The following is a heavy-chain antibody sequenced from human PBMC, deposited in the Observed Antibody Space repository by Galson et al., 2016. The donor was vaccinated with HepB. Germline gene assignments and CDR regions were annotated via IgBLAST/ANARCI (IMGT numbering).Heavy chain of an antibody. CDR2: IYYGGST. J-gene: IGHJ4*02. CDR3: ARHRLQFYFDY. V-gene: IGHV4-59*08. D-gene: IGHD4-11*01. Sequence: SETLSLTCTVSGGSIKDYYWSWIRQSPGKGLEYVGYIYYGGSTNYNPSLKSRVTISVDSSKNQFSLRLGSVTAADTAAYYCARHRLQFYFDYWGPGTLVAVSS. CDR1: GGSIKDYY.